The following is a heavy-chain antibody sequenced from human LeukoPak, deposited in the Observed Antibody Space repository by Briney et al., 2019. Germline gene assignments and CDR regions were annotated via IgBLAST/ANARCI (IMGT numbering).Heavy chain of an antibody. V-gene: IGHV4-39*01. Sequence: PSETLSLTCTVSGGSISSSSYYWGWIRQPPGKGLEWIGSIYYSGSTYYNPSLKSRVTISVDTSKNQFSLKLSSVTAADTAVYYCARHLGDVVVVPAAKNWFDPWGQGTLVAVSS. CDR1: GGSISSSSYY. J-gene: IGHJ5*02. CDR3: ARHLGDVVVVPAAKNWFDP. CDR2: IYYSGST. D-gene: IGHD2-2*01.